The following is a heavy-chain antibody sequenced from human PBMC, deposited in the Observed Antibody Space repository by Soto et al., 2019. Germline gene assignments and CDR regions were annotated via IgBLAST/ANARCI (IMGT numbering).Heavy chain of an antibody. J-gene: IGHJ6*02. CDR2: FDPEDGET. CDR3: ATGTEQQLPRRRKSYYYYGMDV. CDR1: GYTLTELS. D-gene: IGHD6-13*01. Sequence: ASVKVSCKVSGYTLTELSMHWVRQAPGKGLEWMGGFDPEDGETIYAQKFQGRVTMTEDTSTDTAYVELSSLRSEDTAVYYCATGTEQQLPRRRKSYYYYGMDVWGQGTTVTVSS. V-gene: IGHV1-24*01.